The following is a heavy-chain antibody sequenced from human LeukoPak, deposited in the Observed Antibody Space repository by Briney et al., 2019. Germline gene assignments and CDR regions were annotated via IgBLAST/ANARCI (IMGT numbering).Heavy chain of an antibody. CDR2: ISSSSSYI. V-gene: IGHV3-21*01. D-gene: IGHD2-2*01. J-gene: IGHJ6*02. Sequence: GGSLRLSCAASGFTFSSYSMNWVRQAPGKGLEWVSSISSSSSYIYYADSVKGRFTISRDNAKNSLYLQMNSLRAEDTAVYYCARDVGGEYQLLGYYYYGMDVWGQETTVTVSS. CDR1: GFTFSSYS. CDR3: ARDVGGEYQLLGYYYYGMDV.